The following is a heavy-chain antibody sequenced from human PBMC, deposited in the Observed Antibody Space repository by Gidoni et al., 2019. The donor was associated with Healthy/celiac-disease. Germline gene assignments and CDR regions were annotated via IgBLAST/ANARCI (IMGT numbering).Heavy chain of an antibody. D-gene: IGHD6-19*01. Sequence: QVQLQQWGAGLLKPSETLSLTCAVYGGSFSGYYWSWIGQPPGKGLEWIGEVNHSGSTNYNPSLKSRVTISVDTSKNQFSLKLSSVTAADTAVYYCARGRGRPTGYSSGWNYYYYGIDVWGQGTTVTVSS. CDR3: ARGRGRPTGYSSGWNYYYYGIDV. CDR1: GGSFSGYY. J-gene: IGHJ6*02. V-gene: IGHV4-34*01. CDR2: VNHSGST.